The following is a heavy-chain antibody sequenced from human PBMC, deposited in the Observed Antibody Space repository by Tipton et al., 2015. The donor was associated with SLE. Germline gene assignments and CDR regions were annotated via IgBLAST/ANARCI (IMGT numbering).Heavy chain of an antibody. V-gene: IGHV3-21*01. CDR2: ISSSSSYI. J-gene: IGHJ6*03. Sequence: SLRLSCAASGFTFSSYSMNWVRQAPGKGLEWVSSISSSSSYIYYADSVKGRFTISRDNAKNSLYLQMNSLRAEDTAVYYCARVGWGSTHGRDYYYYMDGWGKGTAVTVSS. CDR1: GFTFSSYS. D-gene: IGHD6-19*01. CDR3: ARVGWGSTHGRDYYYYMDG.